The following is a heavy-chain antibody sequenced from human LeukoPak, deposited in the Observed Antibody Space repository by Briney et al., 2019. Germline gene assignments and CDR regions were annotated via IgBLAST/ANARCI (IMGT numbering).Heavy chain of an antibody. D-gene: IGHD3-22*01. J-gene: IGHJ4*02. CDR2: INPNNGGT. CDR1: GYTFTGYY. Sequence: ASVKVSCKASGYTFTGYYLHWVRQAPGQGLEWMGWINPNNGGTKHAQKVQGRFTMSRDTSISTAYMELSRLTSDDTAVYYCARDPAKTYYYDPWGQGTLVTVSS. CDR3: ARDPAKTYYYDP. V-gene: IGHV1-2*02.